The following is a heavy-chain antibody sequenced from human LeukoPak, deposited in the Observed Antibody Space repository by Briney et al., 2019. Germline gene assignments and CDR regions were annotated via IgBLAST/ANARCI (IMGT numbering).Heavy chain of an antibody. Sequence: SQTLSLTCTVSGGSISSGGYYWSWIRQPAGKGLEWIGRIYTSGSTNYNPSLKSRVTISVDTSKNQFSLKLSSVTAADTAVYYCARDTFSSGRYFDYWGQGTLVTVSS. CDR2: IYTSGST. J-gene: IGHJ4*02. V-gene: IGHV4-61*02. CDR1: GGSISSGGYY. CDR3: ARDTFSSGRYFDY. D-gene: IGHD6-6*01.